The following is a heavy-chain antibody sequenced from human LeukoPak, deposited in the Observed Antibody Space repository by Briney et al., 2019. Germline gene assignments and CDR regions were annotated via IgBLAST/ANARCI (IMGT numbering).Heavy chain of an antibody. V-gene: IGHV3-30*18. Sequence: GGSLRLSCAASGFTFSSYGIHWVRQAPGKGLEWVAVISYDGSNKYYADSVKGRFTISRDNSKNTLYLQMNSLRAEDTAVYYCANWNYGYYFDYWGQGTLVTVSS. CDR1: GFTFSSYG. D-gene: IGHD1-7*01. J-gene: IGHJ4*02. CDR3: ANWNYGYYFDY. CDR2: ISYDGSNK.